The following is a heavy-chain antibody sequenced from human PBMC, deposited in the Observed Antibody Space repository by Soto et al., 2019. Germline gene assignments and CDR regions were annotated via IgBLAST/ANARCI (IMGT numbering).Heavy chain of an antibody. Sequence: QVQLVQSGAEVKKPGASVKVSCKASGYTFTSYGISWVRQAPGQGLVWMGWISAYNGNTNYAQKLQGRVTMTTDTSTSTDYMELRSLRSDDTAVYYCARDRRSSGCYGPTWDYWGQGTLVTVSS. J-gene: IGHJ4*02. CDR3: ARDRRSSGCYGPTWDY. V-gene: IGHV1-18*01. D-gene: IGHD6-19*01. CDR2: ISAYNGNT. CDR1: GYTFTSYG.